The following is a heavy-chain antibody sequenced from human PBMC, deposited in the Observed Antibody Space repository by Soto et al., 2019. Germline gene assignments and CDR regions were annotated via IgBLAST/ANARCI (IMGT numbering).Heavy chain of an antibody. CDR2: IYYSGST. Sequence: SETLSLTCTVSGGSISSGDYYWSWIRQPPGKGLEWIGYIYYSGSTYYNPSLKSRVTISVDTSKNQFSLKLSSVTAADTAVYYCAGEGLRGYYYYGMDVWGQGTTVTVSS. CDR3: AGEGLRGYYYYGMDV. CDR1: GGSISSGDYY. D-gene: IGHD4-17*01. J-gene: IGHJ6*02. V-gene: IGHV4-30-4*01.